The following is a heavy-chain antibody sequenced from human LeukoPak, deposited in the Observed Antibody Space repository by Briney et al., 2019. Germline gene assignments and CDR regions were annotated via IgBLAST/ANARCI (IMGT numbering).Heavy chain of an antibody. CDR3: ARLFYSSGWY. D-gene: IGHD6-19*01. CDR2: IYYSGST. J-gene: IGHJ4*02. CDR1: GGSISSSSYY. V-gene: IGHV4-39*07. Sequence: PSETLSLTCTVSGGSISSSSYYWGWIRQPPGKGLEWIGSIYYSGSTYYNPSLKSRVTISVDTSKNQFSLKLSSVTAADTAVYYCARLFYSSGWYWGQGTLVTVSS.